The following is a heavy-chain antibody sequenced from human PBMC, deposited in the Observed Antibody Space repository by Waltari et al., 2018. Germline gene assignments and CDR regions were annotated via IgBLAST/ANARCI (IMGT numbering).Heavy chain of an antibody. Sequence: QVQLQESGPGLVKPSETLSLNCTVSGGSISSYYWSWIRQPPGTGLEWIGYIYYSGSTNYNPSLKSRVTISVDTSKNQFSLKLSSVTAADTAVYYCARYYYDSSGYHGGYYYMDVWGKGTTVTVSS. V-gene: IGHV4-59*01. J-gene: IGHJ6*03. CDR2: IYYSGST. D-gene: IGHD3-22*01. CDR3: ARYYYDSSGYHGGYYYMDV. CDR1: GGSISSYY.